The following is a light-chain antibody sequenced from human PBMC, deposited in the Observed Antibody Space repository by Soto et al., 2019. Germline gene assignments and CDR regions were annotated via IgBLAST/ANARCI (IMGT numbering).Light chain of an antibody. CDR1: QAIDSW. CDR3: QQTLSFPPP. V-gene: IGKV1-12*01. J-gene: IGKJ1*01. CDR2: TGS. Sequence: DIQMTQSPSSVSASVGDRVTITCRASQAIDSWLAWYQQKPGEAPKLLLFTGSLLHSGVPPRSSGSGSGTDFTLTISSLQPEHFATYYYQQTLSFPPPFGQGTKVDIK.